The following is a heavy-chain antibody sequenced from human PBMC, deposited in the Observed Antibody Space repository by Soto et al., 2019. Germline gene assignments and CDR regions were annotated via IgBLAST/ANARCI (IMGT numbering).Heavy chain of an antibody. Sequence: QVQLVQSGAEVKKPGSSVKVSCKASGGTFSSYTISWVRQAPGQGLEWMGRIIPILGIANYAQKFQGRVTITADKSTRPAYMELSSLRCEDTAVYYCARQTGIAAAVRLAPFDYWGQGPLVTVSS. CDR3: ARQTGIAAAVRLAPFDY. D-gene: IGHD6-13*01. V-gene: IGHV1-69*02. J-gene: IGHJ4*02. CDR1: GGTFSSYT. CDR2: IIPILGIA.